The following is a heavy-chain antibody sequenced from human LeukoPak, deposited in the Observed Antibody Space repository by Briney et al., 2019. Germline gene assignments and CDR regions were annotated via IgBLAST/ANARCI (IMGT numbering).Heavy chain of an antibody. CDR2: IIPIFGTA. J-gene: IGHJ4*02. CDR1: GGTFSSYA. CDR3: ARDLGYCTNGVCHTRFDY. D-gene: IGHD2-8*01. V-gene: IGHV1-69*01. Sequence: GASVKVSCKASGGTFSSYAISWVRQAPGQGLEWMGGIIPIFGTANYAQKFQGRVTITADESTSTAYMELSSLRSEDTAVYYCARDLGYCTNGVCHTRFDYWGQGTLVAVSS.